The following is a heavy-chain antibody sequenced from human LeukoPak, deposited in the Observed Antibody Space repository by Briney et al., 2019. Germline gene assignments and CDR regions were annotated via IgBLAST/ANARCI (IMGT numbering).Heavy chain of an antibody. D-gene: IGHD2-8*01. V-gene: IGHV4-31*03. CDR2: IYYSGST. J-gene: IGHJ4*02. CDR3: ARWVSVLYYFDY. Sequence: PSETLSLTCTVSGGSVSSSSYYWTWIRQPPGKGLEWIGYIYYSGSTYYNPSLKSRVTISVDTSKNQFSRKLSSVTAADTAVYYCARWVSVLYYFDYWGQGTLVTVSS. CDR1: GGSVSSSSYY.